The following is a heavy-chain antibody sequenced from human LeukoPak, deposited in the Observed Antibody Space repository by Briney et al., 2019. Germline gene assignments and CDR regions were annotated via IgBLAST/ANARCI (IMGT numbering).Heavy chain of an antibody. J-gene: IGHJ5*02. V-gene: IGHV4-59*12. CDR1: GGSISSYY. D-gene: IGHD6-13*01. CDR3: ASNVGSWYQNWFDP. Sequence: SETLSLTCTVSGGSISSYYWSWIRQPPGKGLEWIGYIYYSGSTNYNPSLKSRVTISVDTFKNQFSLKLSSVTAADTAVYYCASNVGSWYQNWFDPWGQGTLVTVSS. CDR2: IYYSGST.